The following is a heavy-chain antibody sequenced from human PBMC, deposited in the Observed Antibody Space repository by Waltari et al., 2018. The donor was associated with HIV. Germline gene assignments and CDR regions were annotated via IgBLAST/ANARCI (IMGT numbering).Heavy chain of an antibody. V-gene: IGHV4-4*07. D-gene: IGHD3-16*02. CDR2: IYTSGST. J-gene: IGHJ3*02. Sequence: QVQLEESGPGLVKPSETLSLTCTVAGGSISSYYWSWIRLPAGKGLEGIGRIYTSGSTSSNPSLRSRVTLSVDTSMNQFSLKLSSVTAADTAVYYCARGLRWGELSLYKYAFDIWGQGTMVTVSS. CDR1: GGSISSYY. CDR3: ARGLRWGELSLYKYAFDI.